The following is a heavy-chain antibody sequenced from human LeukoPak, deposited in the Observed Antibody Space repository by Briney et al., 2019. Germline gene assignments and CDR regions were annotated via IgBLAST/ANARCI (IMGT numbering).Heavy chain of an antibody. CDR3: ARGLYSGYDYFYMDV. CDR2: INPNSGGT. Sequence: ASVKVSCKASGGTLNSYSISWVRQAPGQGLEWMGWINPNSGGTNYAQKFQGRVTMTRDTSISTAYMELSRLRSDDTAAYYCARGLYSGYDYFYMDVWGKGTTVTVSS. J-gene: IGHJ6*03. D-gene: IGHD5-12*01. V-gene: IGHV1-2*02. CDR1: GGTLNSYS.